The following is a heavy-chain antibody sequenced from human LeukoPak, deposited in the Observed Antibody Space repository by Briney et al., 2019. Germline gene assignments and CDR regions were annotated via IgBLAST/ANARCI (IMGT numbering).Heavy chain of an antibody. CDR2: IYYSGST. CDR1: GGSISSYY. J-gene: IGHJ4*02. Sequence: PSETLSLTCTVSGGSISSYYWSWIRQPPGKGLEWIGYIYYSGSTNYNPSLKSRVTISVDTSKNQFSLKLSSVTAADTAVYYCARDVSGYNPRGYFDYWGQGTLVTVSS. CDR3: ARDVSGYNPRGYFDY. D-gene: IGHD5-12*01. V-gene: IGHV4-59*01.